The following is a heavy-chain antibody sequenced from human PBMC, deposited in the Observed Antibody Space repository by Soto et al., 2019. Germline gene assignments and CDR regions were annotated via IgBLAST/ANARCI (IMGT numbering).Heavy chain of an antibody. D-gene: IGHD5-18*01. CDR1: DFTFTNAW. Sequence: EVQLVESGGGLVKPGGSLTLSCAASDFTFTNAWMNWVRQAPGKGLEWVGRIKSKSDGGTTDYAAPVKGRFAISRDDSKTTLYLQMNSLKTEDTAMYSCIPMMSSGYGYRPFEYWGQGALVTVSS. J-gene: IGHJ4*02. CDR3: IPMMSSGYGYRPFEY. CDR2: IKSKSDGGTT. V-gene: IGHV3-15*07.